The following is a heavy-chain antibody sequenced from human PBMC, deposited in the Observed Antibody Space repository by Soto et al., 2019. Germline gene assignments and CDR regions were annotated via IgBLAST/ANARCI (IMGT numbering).Heavy chain of an antibody. Sequence: GGSLRLSCAASGFTFSSYAMSWVRQAPGKGLEWVSAISGSGGSTYYADSVKGRFTISRDNSKNTLYLQMNSLRAEDTAVYYCAKDRPVLLWFGDFTAFFYWGQGTLVTVSS. CDR1: GFTFSSYA. CDR3: AKDRPVLLWFGDFTAFFY. CDR2: ISGSGGST. J-gene: IGHJ4*02. V-gene: IGHV3-23*01. D-gene: IGHD3-10*01.